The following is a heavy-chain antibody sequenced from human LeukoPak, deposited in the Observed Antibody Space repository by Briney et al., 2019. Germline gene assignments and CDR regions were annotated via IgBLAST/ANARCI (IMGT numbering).Heavy chain of an antibody. CDR2: IWYNGSNK. Sequence: PGGSLRLSCAASGFTFSNYAMHWVRQAPGKGLEWVADIWYNGSNKYYAESVKGRFTISRDNSKNMLYLQLNSLRAEDTAVYYCSRGGYGDYNNWFDPWGQGTLVIVSS. CDR1: GFTFSNYA. CDR3: SRGGYGDYNNWFDP. V-gene: IGHV3-33*08. J-gene: IGHJ5*02. D-gene: IGHD4-17*01.